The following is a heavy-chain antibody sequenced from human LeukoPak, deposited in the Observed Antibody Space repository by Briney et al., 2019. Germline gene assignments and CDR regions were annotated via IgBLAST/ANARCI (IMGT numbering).Heavy chain of an antibody. CDR1: GYAFTSYY. Sequence: ASVKVSCKASGYAFTSYYMHWVRQAPGQGLEWMGWMNPNSGDTTYAQKFQGRVTMTRGTSISTAYMELSGLRSDDTAVYYCARVADYSPGLTNVPYWGQGTLVTVSS. D-gene: IGHD1-26*01. CDR2: MNPNSGDT. V-gene: IGHV1-2*02. CDR3: ARVADYSPGLTNVPY. J-gene: IGHJ4*02.